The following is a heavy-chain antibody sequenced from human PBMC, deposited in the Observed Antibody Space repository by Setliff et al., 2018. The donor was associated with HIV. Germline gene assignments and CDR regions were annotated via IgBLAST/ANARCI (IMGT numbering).Heavy chain of an antibody. J-gene: IGHJ4*02. CDR1: GYAISSGYY. Sequence: PSETLSLTCAVSGYAISSGYYWGWIRRPPGKGLEWIGSIYNRGSTYYNPSLKSRATISVDRSKNQFSLKLSSVTAADTAVYYCAAFFVTPMTTQDFWGQGTLVTVSS. V-gene: IGHV4-38-2*01. D-gene: IGHD4-4*01. CDR3: AAFFVTPMTTQDF. CDR2: IYNRGST.